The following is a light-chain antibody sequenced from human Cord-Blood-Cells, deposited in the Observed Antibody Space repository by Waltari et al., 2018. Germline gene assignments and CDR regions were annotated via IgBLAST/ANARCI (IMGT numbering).Light chain of an antibody. J-gene: IGKJ1*01. Sequence: DIQMTQSPSSLSASVGDRVTITCRASQSISSYLNWYQQKPGKAPKPLIYAASSLQSGVPSRFSGSGSGTDFTLTISCLQPEDFATYYCQQSYSTPQTFGQGTKVEIK. CDR2: AAS. CDR3: QQSYSTPQT. CDR1: QSISSY. V-gene: IGKV1-39*01.